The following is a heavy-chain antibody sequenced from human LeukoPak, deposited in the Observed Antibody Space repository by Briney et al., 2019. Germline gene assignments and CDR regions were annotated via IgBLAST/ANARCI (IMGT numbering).Heavy chain of an antibody. CDR2: MNPNSGNT. Sequence: ASVKVSCKASGYTFTSYDINWVRQATGQGLEWMGWMNPNSGNTGYAQKFQGRVTITRNTSISTAYMELSSLRSEDTAVYYCARTASIAARAPLGYWGQGTLVTVSS. CDR3: ARTASIAARAPLGY. V-gene: IGHV1-8*03. D-gene: IGHD6-6*01. J-gene: IGHJ4*02. CDR1: GYTFTSYD.